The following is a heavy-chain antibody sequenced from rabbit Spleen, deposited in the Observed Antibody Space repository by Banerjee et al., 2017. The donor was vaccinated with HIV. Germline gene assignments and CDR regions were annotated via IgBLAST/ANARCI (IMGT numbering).Heavy chain of an antibody. J-gene: IGHJ4*01. D-gene: IGHD6-1*01. Sequence: QEQLEESGGDLVKPGESLTLTCTASAFDFSVNAICWVRQAPGQGLELIGCIYAGDGSTDYANWVNGRFTISKTSSTVDLKMTSLTAADTATYFCARSRYYDFDYSGYSYAIPNNLWGPGTLVTVS. CDR2: IYAGDGST. CDR1: AFDFSVNA. V-gene: IGHV1S47*01. CDR3: ARSRYYDFDYSGYSYAIPNNL.